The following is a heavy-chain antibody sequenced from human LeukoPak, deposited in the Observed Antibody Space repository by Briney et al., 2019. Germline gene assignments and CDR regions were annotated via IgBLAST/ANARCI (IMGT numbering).Heavy chain of an antibody. CDR1: GGSISSSSYY. D-gene: IGHD1-14*01. Sequence: PSETLSLTCTVSGGSISSSSYYWGWIRQPPGKGLEWIGSIYYSGSTYYNPSLKSRVTISVDTSKNQFSLKLSSVTAADTAVYYCARHGFIKLTKPNWFDPWGQGTLVTVSS. V-gene: IGHV4-39*01. J-gene: IGHJ5*02. CDR3: ARHGFIKLTKPNWFDP. CDR2: IYYSGST.